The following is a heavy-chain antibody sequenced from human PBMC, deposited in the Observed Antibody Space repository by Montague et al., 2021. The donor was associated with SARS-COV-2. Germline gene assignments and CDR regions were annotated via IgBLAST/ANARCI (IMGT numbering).Heavy chain of an antibody. Sequence: SETLSLTCSVSGGSISGHYWSWIRQPPGKGLEWIGNFDHSGDTKYNPSLKSRATISVDTSKNRFALRLHSVTAADTAVYYCAREFRIELWQTNWYFGLWGRGTLVTASS. J-gene: IGHJ2*01. CDR2: FDHSGDT. CDR1: GGSISGHY. CDR3: AREFRIELWQTNWYFGL. V-gene: IGHV4-59*11. D-gene: IGHD3-16*01.